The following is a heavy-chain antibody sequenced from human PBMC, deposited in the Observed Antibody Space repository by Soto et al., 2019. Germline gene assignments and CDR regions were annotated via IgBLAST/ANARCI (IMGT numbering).Heavy chain of an antibody. Sequence: LSLTCTVSGGSISSGGYYWSWIRQHPGKGLEWIGYIYYSGSTYYNPSLKSRVTISVDTSKNQFSLKLSSVTAADTAVYYCASYHCSSTSCYIDYWGQGTLVTVSS. J-gene: IGHJ4*02. CDR3: ASYHCSSTSCYIDY. CDR2: IYYSGST. V-gene: IGHV4-31*03. D-gene: IGHD2-2*02. CDR1: GGSISSGGYY.